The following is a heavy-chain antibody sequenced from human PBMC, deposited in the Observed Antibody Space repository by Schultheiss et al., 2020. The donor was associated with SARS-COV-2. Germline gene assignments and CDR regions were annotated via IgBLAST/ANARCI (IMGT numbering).Heavy chain of an antibody. CDR2: IYPGDSDT. V-gene: IGHV5-51*01. Sequence: GESLKISCKGSGYSFTSYWIAWVRQTPGKGLEWMGVIYPGDSDTRYSPSFQGQVTISADKSISTAYLQWSSLKASDTAMYYCARLRLATTFRYFDYWGQGTLVTVSS. J-gene: IGHJ4*02. D-gene: IGHD5-24*01. CDR1: GYSFTSYW. CDR3: ARLRLATTFRYFDY.